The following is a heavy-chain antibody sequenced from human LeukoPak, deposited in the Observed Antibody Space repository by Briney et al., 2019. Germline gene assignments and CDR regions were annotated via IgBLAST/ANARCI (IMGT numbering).Heavy chain of an antibody. CDR2: INHSGST. V-gene: IGHV4-34*01. CDR1: GGSFSGYY. J-gene: IGHJ4*02. Sequence: SETLSLTCAVYGGSFSGYYWSWIRQPPGKGLEWIGEINHSGSTNYNPSLKSRVTISPDTSKNQFSLKLSSVTAADTAVYYCARGLVPLAVAGLFDYWGQGTLVTVSS. CDR3: ARGLVPLAVAGLFDY. D-gene: IGHD6-19*01.